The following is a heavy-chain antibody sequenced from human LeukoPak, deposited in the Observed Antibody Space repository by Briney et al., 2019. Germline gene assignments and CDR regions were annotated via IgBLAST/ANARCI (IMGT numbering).Heavy chain of an antibody. D-gene: IGHD3-10*01. J-gene: IGHJ5*02. Sequence: SETLSLTCAVYGGSFSGYYWSWIRQPPGKGLEWFGEINHSGSTNYNPSLKSRVTILIDTSKNQFSLKLSSVTAADTAVYYCAREGLNMVRGVIPKEAWGWFDPWGQGTLVTVSS. V-gene: IGHV4-34*01. CDR1: GGSFSGYY. CDR3: AREGLNMVRGVIPKEAWGWFDP. CDR2: INHSGST.